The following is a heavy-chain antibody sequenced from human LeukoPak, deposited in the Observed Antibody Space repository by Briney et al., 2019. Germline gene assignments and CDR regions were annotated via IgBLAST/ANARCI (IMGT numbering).Heavy chain of an antibody. V-gene: IGHV4-4*09. D-gene: IGHD2-21*02. J-gene: IGHJ5*02. CDR3: ARRDCVGDCYSNWFDP. CDR1: GGSISSYY. CDR2: IHTRGST. Sequence: PSETLSLTCTVSGGSISSYYWSWIRQPPGKGLEWIGYIHTRGSTNYNPSLKSRVTISVDTSKNQFSLKLSSVTAADTAVYYCARRDCVGDCYSNWFDPWGQGTLVTVSS.